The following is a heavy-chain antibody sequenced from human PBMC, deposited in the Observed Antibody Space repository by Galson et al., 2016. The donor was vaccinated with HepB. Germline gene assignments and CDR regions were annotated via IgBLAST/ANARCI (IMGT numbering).Heavy chain of an antibody. V-gene: IGHV3-21*01. CDR3: ARDGYCSSTSCTDYYYYGMDV. Sequence: SLRLSCAASGFTFSSYGMNWVRQAPGTGLEWVSSISSSDYIYYADSVKGRFTISRDNAKDSLYLQMNSLRAEDTAVYYCARDGYCSSTSCTDYYYYGMDVWGQGTTVVVSS. J-gene: IGHJ6*02. CDR2: ISSSDYI. CDR1: GFTFSSYG. D-gene: IGHD2-2*01.